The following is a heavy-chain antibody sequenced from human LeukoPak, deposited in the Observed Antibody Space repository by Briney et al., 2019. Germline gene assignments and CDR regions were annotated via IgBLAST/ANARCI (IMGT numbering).Heavy chain of an antibody. V-gene: IGHV3-23*01. D-gene: IGHD4-17*01. Sequence: RTGGSLRLSCPASGFTFSSYAMSWVRQAPGKGLEWVSSIIGSGDITYYADSVKGRFTISRDNSKNTLYLQMNSLRGEDTDVYYCAKGVVPSTVISPFDYWGQGTLVTVSS. J-gene: IGHJ4*02. CDR1: GFTFSSYA. CDR2: IIGSGDIT. CDR3: AKGVVPSTVISPFDY.